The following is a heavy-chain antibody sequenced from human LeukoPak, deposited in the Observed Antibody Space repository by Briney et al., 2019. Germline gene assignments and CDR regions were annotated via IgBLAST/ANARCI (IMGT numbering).Heavy chain of an antibody. CDR3: ARVTDSGSYRIQFDY. J-gene: IGHJ4*02. CDR2: IYSGGST. CDR1: GFTVSSNY. D-gene: IGHD1-26*01. Sequence: PGGSLRLSCAASGFTVSSNYMSWVRQAPGKGLEWVSVIYSGGSTYYADSVKGRFTISRDNSKNTLYLQMNSLRAEDTAVYYCARVTDSGSYRIQFDYWGQGTLVTVSS. V-gene: IGHV3-66*01.